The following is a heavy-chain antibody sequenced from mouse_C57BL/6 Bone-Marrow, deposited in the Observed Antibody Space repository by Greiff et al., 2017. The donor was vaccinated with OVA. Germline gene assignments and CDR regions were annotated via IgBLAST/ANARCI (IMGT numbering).Heavy chain of an antibody. V-gene: IGHV5-17*01. J-gene: IGHJ3*01. CDR1: GFTFSDYG. Sequence: VQLKESGGGLVKPGGSLKLSCAASGFTFSDYGMHWVRQAPEKGLEWVAYISSGSSTIYYADTVKGRFTITSDNAKNTLFLQMTSLRSEDTAMYYWARSYWAWFAYWGQGTLVPVSA. D-gene: IGHD1-1*01. CDR3: ARSYWAWFAY. CDR2: ISSGSSTI.